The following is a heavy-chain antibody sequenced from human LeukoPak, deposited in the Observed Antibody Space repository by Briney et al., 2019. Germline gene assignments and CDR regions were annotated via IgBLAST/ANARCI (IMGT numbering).Heavy chain of an antibody. V-gene: IGHV3-30*18. CDR1: GFTFSSYG. D-gene: IGHD3-22*01. CDR3: AKDAPLDYYDSSGDY. Sequence: GGSLRLSCAASGFTFSSYGMHWVRQAPGKGLEWVAVISYDGSNKYYADSVKGRFTISRDNSKNTLYLQMNSLRAEDTAVYYCAKDAPLDYYDSSGDYWGQGTLVTVSS. J-gene: IGHJ4*02. CDR2: ISYDGSNK.